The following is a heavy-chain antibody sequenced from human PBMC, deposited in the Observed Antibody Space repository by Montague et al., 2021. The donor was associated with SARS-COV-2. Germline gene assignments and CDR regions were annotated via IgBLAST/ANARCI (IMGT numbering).Heavy chain of an antibody. D-gene: IGHD5-12*01. Sequence: SETRSLTCTVSGASISSPSYYWDWIRQPPGNGLEWIGSIYYSGDTYYXPSLKSRVTISVDTSKNQFSLRLSSVTAADTALYFCARDRNDGYDRFFDYWGQGTLVTVSS. CDR1: GASISSPSYY. V-gene: IGHV4-39*02. J-gene: IGHJ4*02. CDR3: ARDRNDGYDRFFDY. CDR2: IYYSGDT.